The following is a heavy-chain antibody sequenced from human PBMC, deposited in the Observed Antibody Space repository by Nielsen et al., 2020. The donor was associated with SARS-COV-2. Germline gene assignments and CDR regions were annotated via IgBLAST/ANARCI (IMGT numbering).Heavy chain of an antibody. CDR2: ISSSSSTI. D-gene: IGHD7-27*01. CDR1: GFTFSSYS. Sequence: GESLKISCAAPGFTFSSYSMNRVRQAPGKGLEWVSYISSSSSTIYYADSVKGRFTISRDNAKNSLYLQMNSLRDEDTAVYYCARDNWGRMDVWGQGTTVTVSS. V-gene: IGHV3-48*02. J-gene: IGHJ6*02. CDR3: ARDNWGRMDV.